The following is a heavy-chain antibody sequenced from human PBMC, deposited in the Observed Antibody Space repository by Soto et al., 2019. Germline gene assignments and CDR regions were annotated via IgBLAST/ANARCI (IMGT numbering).Heavy chain of an antibody. CDR3: AQSTPFGFKVYYFDY. D-gene: IGHD3-3*01. J-gene: IGHJ4*02. Sequence: QITVKESGPTLVKPTQTLTLTCTLSGFSLSTTTVGVGWIRQPPGKALEWLALIYSDDDRRHIPSLKNRLTSTKDTPGGQVVPTMTNMDPVDTATYYWAQSTPFGFKVYYFDYWGPGTLVSVSS. CDR1: GFSLSTTTVG. CDR2: IYSDDDR. V-gene: IGHV2-5*02.